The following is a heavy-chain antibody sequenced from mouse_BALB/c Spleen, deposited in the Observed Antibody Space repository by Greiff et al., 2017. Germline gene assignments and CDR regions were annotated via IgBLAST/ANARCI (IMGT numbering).Heavy chain of an antibody. CDR3: ARDRYYGSSYGYFDV. D-gene: IGHD1-1*01. CDR2: ISDGGSYT. V-gene: IGHV5-4*02. CDR1: GFTFSDYY. Sequence: EVQGVESGGGLVKPGGSLKLSCAASGFTFSDYYMYWVRQTPEKRLEWVATISDGGSYTYYPDSVKGRFTISRDNAKNNLYLQMSSLKSEDTAMYYCARDRYYGSSYGYFDVWGAGTTVTVSS. J-gene: IGHJ1*01.